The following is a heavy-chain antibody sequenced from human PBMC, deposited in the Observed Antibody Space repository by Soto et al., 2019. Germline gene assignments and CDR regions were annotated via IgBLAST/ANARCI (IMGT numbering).Heavy chain of an antibody. V-gene: IGHV4-39*01. CDR2: IYYSGST. CDR1: GGSISSSSYY. Sequence: KPSETLSLTCTVSGGSISSSSYYWGWIRQPPGKGLEWIGSIYYSGSTYYNPSLKSRVTISVDTSKNQFSLKLSSVTAADTAVYYCARRLGQGRLRLGESLGFDPWGQGTLVTVSS. D-gene: IGHD3-16*01. CDR3: ARRLGQGRLRLGESLGFDP. J-gene: IGHJ5*02.